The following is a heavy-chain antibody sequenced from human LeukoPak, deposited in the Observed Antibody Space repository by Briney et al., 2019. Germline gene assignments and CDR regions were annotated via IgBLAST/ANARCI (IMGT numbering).Heavy chain of an antibody. CDR1: GGSFSGYY. CDR3: ARAGYCSGGSCYSRRGPFYY. D-gene: IGHD2-15*01. Sequence: SETLSLTCAVYGGSFSGYYWSWIRQPPGKGLEWIGELNHSGSTNYNPSLKSRVTISVDTSKNQFSLKLSSVTAADTAVYYCARAGYCSGGSCYSRRGPFYYWGQGTLVTVSS. J-gene: IGHJ4*02. V-gene: IGHV4-34*01. CDR2: LNHSGST.